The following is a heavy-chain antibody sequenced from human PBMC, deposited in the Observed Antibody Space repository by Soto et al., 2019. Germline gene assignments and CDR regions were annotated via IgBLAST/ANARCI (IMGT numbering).Heavy chain of an antibody. CDR2: IDPSDSYT. CDR3: ERKVERGYSGYHSDY. V-gene: IGHV5-10-1*01. D-gene: IGHD5-12*01. CDR1: GYSFNKYW. Sequence: PGESLKISCQGSGYSFNKYWISWVRQMPGKGLEWMGRIDPSDSYTNFSPSFQGHVAISADKSISTVFLQWSSLKASDTAIYYCERKVERGYSGYHSDYWGQGTQVTVYS. J-gene: IGHJ4*02.